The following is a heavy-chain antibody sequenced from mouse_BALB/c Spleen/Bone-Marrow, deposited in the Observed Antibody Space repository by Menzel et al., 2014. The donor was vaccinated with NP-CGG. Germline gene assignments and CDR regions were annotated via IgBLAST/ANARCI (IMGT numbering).Heavy chain of an antibody. J-gene: IGHJ4*01. CDR2: IYPGSGNT. CDR3: ARQVRLFYAMDY. Sequence: VQGVESGPELVKPGASVKISCKASGYTFTDYYINWVKQKPGQGLEWIGWIYPGSGNTKYNEKFKGKATLTVDTSSSTAYMQRSSLTSEDTAVYFCARQVRLFYAMDYWGQGTSVTVSS. D-gene: IGHD2-14*01. V-gene: IGHV1-84*02. CDR1: GYTFTDYY.